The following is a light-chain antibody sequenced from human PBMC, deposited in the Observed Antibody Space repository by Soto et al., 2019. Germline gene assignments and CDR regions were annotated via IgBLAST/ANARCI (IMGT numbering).Light chain of an antibody. CDR1: SSDVGGYNY. Sequence: QSVLTQPASVSGSHGQSITISCTGTSSDVGGYNYVSWYQQHPGKAPKLIIYDVSDRPSGIPSRFSASKSGNTASLTISGLQAEDEADYYCCSYTSSSTPWVFGTGTKVTVL. V-gene: IGLV2-14*03. CDR3: CSYTSSSTPWV. CDR2: DVS. J-gene: IGLJ1*01.